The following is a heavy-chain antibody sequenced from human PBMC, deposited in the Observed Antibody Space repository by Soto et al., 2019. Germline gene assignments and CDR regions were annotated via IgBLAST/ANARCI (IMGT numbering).Heavy chain of an antibody. Sequence: SETLSLTCAVYGGSFSGYSWTWLRQPPGKGLEWIGEINHSGTTDYNPALKSRVTMSADTSKHQFSLRMTSVTAADTAVYYCARARFDSWSHIYYGLDVWGQGTTVTISS. CDR2: INHSGTT. V-gene: IGHV4-34*01. D-gene: IGHD3-3*01. CDR1: GGSFSGYS. J-gene: IGHJ6*02. CDR3: ARARFDSWSHIYYGLDV.